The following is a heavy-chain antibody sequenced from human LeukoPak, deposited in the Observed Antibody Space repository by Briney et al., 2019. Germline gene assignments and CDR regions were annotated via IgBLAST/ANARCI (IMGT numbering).Heavy chain of an antibody. Sequence: PGRSLRLSCAASVFTFSSYSMHWVRQAPGKGLEWVAVISYDGSNKYYADSVKGRFTISRDNSKNTLYLQMNSLRAEDTAVYYCATPVQKEVVVVAANDYWGQGTLVTVSS. J-gene: IGHJ4*02. CDR2: ISYDGSNK. D-gene: IGHD2-15*01. CDR1: VFTFSSYS. CDR3: ATPVQKEVVVVAANDY. V-gene: IGHV3-30-3*01.